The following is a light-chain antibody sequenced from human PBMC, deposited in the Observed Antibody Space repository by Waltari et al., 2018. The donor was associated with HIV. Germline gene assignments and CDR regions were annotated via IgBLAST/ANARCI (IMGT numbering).Light chain of an antibody. Sequence: QSALTQPRSGSGSPGPSVTIPCTGPSSDVGCYNYVSCYQQHPTQAPKPTIYDVSKRPSGVPDRFSGSKSGNTASLTISGLQAEDEADYYCCSYAGTYTWVFGGGTKLTVL. CDR2: DVS. J-gene: IGLJ3*02. CDR3: CSYAGTYTWV. V-gene: IGLV2-11*01. CDR1: SSDVGCYNY.